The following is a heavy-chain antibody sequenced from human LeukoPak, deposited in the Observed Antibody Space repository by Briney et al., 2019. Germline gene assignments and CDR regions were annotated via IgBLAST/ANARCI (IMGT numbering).Heavy chain of an antibody. D-gene: IGHD5-24*01. J-gene: IGHJ3*02. CDR1: GGSISSGANY. Sequence: SETLSLTCTVSGGSISSGANYWSWIRQPPGRGLEWIGYISHSESAYYSPSLESRITISVDRSRNQFSLKLKSVTAADTAIYYCARDGGATSNPSHDTFAIWGQGTMVAVSS. V-gene: IGHV4-30-2*01. CDR3: ARDGGATSNPSHDTFAI. CDR2: ISHSESA.